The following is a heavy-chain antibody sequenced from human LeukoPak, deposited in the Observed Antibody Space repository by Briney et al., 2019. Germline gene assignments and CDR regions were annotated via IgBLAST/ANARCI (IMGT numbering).Heavy chain of an antibody. CDR1: GGSISSGGYY. J-gene: IGHJ4*02. CDR2: IYYSGST. CDR3: ARSDFYCSSTSCNAAYFDY. Sequence: SETLSLTCTVSGGSISSGGYYWSWIRQPPGKGLEWIGYIYYSGSTNYNPSLKSRVTISVDTSKNQFSLKLSSVTAADTAVYYCARSDFYCSSTSCNAAYFDYWGQGTLVTVSS. D-gene: IGHD2-2*01. V-gene: IGHV4-61*08.